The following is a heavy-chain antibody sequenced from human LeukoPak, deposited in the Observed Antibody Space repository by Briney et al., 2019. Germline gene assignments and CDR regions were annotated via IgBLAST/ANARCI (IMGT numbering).Heavy chain of an antibody. J-gene: IGHJ4*02. CDR2: IYNNGHT. CDR1: GGSIGTFY. CDR3: ARDRHWTNDWVFDY. V-gene: IGHV4-59*13. Sequence: PSETLSLTCTVSGGSIGTFYWSWIRQSPGRGLEWIGYIYNNGHTDYNPSLKSRVTISVDMSKNQFSLKLSSVTAADTAVYYCARDRHWTNDWVFDYWGQGTLVTVSS. D-gene: IGHD1/OR15-1a*01.